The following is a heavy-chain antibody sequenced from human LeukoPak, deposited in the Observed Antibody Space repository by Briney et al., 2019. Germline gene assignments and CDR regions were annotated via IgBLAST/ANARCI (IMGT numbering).Heavy chain of an antibody. J-gene: IGHJ6*03. CDR3: ARNTRVPRYYYYMDV. CDR2: IIPIFGTA. CDR1: GGTFSSYA. V-gene: IGHV1-69*13. D-gene: IGHD2-2*02. Sequence: ASVKVSCKASGGTFSSYAISWVRQAPGQGLEWMGGIIPIFGTANYAQKFQGRVTITADESTSTAYMELSSLRSEDTAVYYCARNTRVPRYYYYMDVWGKGTTVTVSS.